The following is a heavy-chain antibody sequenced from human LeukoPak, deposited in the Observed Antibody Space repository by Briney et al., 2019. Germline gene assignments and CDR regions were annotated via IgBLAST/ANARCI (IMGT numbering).Heavy chain of an antibody. J-gene: IGHJ4*02. CDR3: ARNVGWYSHDS. CDR2: IYGSGST. V-gene: IGHV4-59*08. Sequence: SETLSLTCTVSGDSLSSYYWSWIRQPPGKGLEWIGYIYGSGSTHYDPSLRSRVTISEDTSKNQFSLKLTSVPAADTAVYYCARNVGWYSHDSWGQGTLVTVCS. CDR1: GDSLSSYY. D-gene: IGHD6-19*01.